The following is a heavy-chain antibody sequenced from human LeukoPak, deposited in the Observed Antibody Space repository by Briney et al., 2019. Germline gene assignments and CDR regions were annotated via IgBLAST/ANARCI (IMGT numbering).Heavy chain of an antibody. CDR3: ARGAYGDYSLDY. V-gene: IGHV4-59*01. Sequence: SETLSLTCTVSGGSISSYYWSWIRQPPGKGLEWIGYIYYSGSTNYNPSLTSRVTISVDTSKNQFSLKLSSVTAADTAVYYCARGAYGDYSLDYWGQGTLVTVSS. CDR1: GGSISSYY. D-gene: IGHD4-17*01. J-gene: IGHJ4*02. CDR2: IYYSGST.